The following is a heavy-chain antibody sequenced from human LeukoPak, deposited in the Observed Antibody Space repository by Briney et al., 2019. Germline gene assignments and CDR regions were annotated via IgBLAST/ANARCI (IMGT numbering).Heavy chain of an antibody. CDR1: GGSFSGYY. V-gene: IGHV4-34*01. Sequence: SETLSLTCAVYGGSFSGYYWSWIRQPLGKGLEWIGEINHSGSTNYNPSLKSRVTISVDTSKNQFSLKLSSVTAADTAVYYCASGNWNDEYWGQGTLVTVSS. J-gene: IGHJ4*02. CDR2: INHSGST. CDR3: ASGNWNDEY. D-gene: IGHD1-1*01.